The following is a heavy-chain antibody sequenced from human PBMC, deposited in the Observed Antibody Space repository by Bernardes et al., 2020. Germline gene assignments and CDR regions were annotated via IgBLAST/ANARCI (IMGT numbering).Heavy chain of an antibody. J-gene: IGHJ3*02. CDR1: GFTFSSYS. CDR3: ARALYGDYAFDI. CDR2: ISSSSSTI. V-gene: IGHV3-48*01. Sequence: GGSLRLSCAASGFTFSSYSMNWVRQAPGKGLEWVSYISSSSSTIYYADSVKGRFTISRDNAKNSLYLQMNSLRAEDTAVYYCARALYGDYAFDIWGQGNPGHRLL. D-gene: IGHD4-17*01.